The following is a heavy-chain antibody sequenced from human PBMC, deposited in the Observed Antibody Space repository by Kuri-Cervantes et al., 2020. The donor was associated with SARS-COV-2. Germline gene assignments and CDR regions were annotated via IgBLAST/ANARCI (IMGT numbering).Heavy chain of an antibody. CDR3: ARDGTAGGSYNWFDP. J-gene: IGHJ5*02. D-gene: IGHD1-26*01. CDR2: IEEDGSEK. CDR1: GFTFSRYW. Sequence: GESLKISCAASGFTFSRYWMSWVRQAPGKGLEWVANIEEDGSEKTYVDSVKGRFTISRGNAKNSLYLQMNSLRGEDTAVYYCARDGTAGGSYNWFDPWGQGTLVTVSS. V-gene: IGHV3-7*03.